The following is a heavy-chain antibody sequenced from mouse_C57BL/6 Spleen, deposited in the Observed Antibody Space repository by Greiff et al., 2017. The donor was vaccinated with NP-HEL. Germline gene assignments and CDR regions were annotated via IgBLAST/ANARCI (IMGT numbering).Heavy chain of an antibody. CDR1: GYSFTGYF. Sequence: VQLKESGPELVKPGDSVKISCKASGYSFTGYFMNWVMQSHGKSLEWIGRINPYNGDTFYNQKFKGKATLTVDKSSSTAHMELRSLTSEDSAVYYCARDDGNYFDYWGQGTTLTVSS. J-gene: IGHJ2*01. D-gene: IGHD2-3*01. CDR2: INPYNGDT. CDR3: ARDDGNYFDY. V-gene: IGHV1-20*01.